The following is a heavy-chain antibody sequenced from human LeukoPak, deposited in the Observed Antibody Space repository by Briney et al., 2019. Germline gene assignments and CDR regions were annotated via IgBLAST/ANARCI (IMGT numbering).Heavy chain of an antibody. CDR2: INHSGST. Sequence: SETLSLTCAVYGGSFSGYYWSWIRQPPGKGLEWIGEINHSGSTNYNPSLKSRVTISVDTSKNQFSLKLSSVTAADTAVYYCARGKGYGDYPELFDYWGQGTLVTVSS. J-gene: IGHJ4*02. D-gene: IGHD4-17*01. V-gene: IGHV4-34*01. CDR1: GGSFSGYY. CDR3: ARGKGYGDYPELFDY.